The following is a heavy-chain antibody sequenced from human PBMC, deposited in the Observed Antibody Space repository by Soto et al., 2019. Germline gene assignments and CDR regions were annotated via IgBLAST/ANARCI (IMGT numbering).Heavy chain of an antibody. D-gene: IGHD3-22*01. V-gene: IGHV1-69*08. Sequence: QVQLVQSGAEVKKPGSSVKVSCKASGGTFSSYTISWVRQAPGQGLEWMGRIIPILGIANYAQKFQGRVTITAHKSTSTAYMDLSSLRSDNTAIYYFAIDKGDRSGYYGFYHYGFDVWGQGTTVTVS. J-gene: IGHJ6*02. CDR2: IIPILGIA. CDR1: GGTFSSYT. CDR3: AIDKGDRSGYYGFYHYGFDV.